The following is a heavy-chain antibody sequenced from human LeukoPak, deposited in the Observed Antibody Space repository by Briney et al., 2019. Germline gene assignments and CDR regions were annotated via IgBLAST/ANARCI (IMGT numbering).Heavy chain of an antibody. J-gene: IGHJ1*01. CDR1: GFTVSSHY. D-gene: IGHD3-16*01. V-gene: IGHV3-66*01. CDR3: GRVYWHDNGEYFQH. Sequence: GGSLRLSCAASGFTVSSHYMSWVRQAPGKGLEWVVVIYSYDSTYSADSLKGRFTISRDISKNTLFLQMESLRAGDTAVYYCGRVYWHDNGEYFQHWGQGNLVTVSS. CDR2: IYSYDST.